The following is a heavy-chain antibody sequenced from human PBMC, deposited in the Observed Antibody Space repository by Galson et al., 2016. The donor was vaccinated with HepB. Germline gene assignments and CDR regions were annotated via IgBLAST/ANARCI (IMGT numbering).Heavy chain of an antibody. D-gene: IGHD6-25*01. J-gene: IGHJ4*02. CDR2: SRNKARSYTT. CDR3: VKIDPSGWRDS. Sequence: SLRLSCAASGFIFGDHYIDWVRQAPGKGLEWVGRSRNKARSYTTDYAASVRGRFTLSRDHSKNTLYLQMNRLKIEDTAVYFCVKIDPSGWRDSWGQGTLVTVSS. V-gene: IGHV3-72*01. CDR1: GFIFGDHY.